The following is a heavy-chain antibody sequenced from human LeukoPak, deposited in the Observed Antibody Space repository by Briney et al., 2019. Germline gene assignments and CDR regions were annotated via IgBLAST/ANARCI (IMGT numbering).Heavy chain of an antibody. J-gene: IGHJ4*02. CDR1: GGSISSYY. Sequence: SETPSLTCTVSGGSISSYYWSWIRQPPGKGLEWIGYIYYSGSTNYNPSLKSRVTISVDTSKNQFSLKLSSVTAADTAVYYCARHQWELFDYWGQGTLVTVSS. CDR3: ARHQWELFDY. V-gene: IGHV4-59*08. CDR2: IYYSGST. D-gene: IGHD1-26*01.